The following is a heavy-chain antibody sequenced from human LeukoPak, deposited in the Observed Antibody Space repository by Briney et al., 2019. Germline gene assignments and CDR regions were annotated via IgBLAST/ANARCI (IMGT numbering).Heavy chain of an antibody. CDR3: TRGVRIVALGTIDY. Sequence: EASVKVSCKASGYTFTDYYMHWVRQAPGQGLEWMGWINPNSGGTDYAQKFQGRVTLTRDTSISTAYMELSTLRSDDTAVYYCTRGVRIVALGTIDYWGQRTPVTVSS. V-gene: IGHV1-2*02. D-gene: IGHD6-13*01. J-gene: IGHJ4*02. CDR2: INPNSGGT. CDR1: GYTFTDYY.